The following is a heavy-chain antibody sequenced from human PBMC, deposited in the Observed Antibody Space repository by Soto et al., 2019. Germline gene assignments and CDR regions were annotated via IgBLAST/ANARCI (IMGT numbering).Heavy chain of an antibody. V-gene: IGHV3-30-3*01. D-gene: IGHD6-13*01. CDR1: GFTFSSYA. CDR2: ISYDGSNK. J-gene: IGHJ6*02. Sequence: QVQLVESGGGVVQPGRSLRLSCAASGFTFSSYAMHWVRQAPGKGLEWVAVISYDGSNKYYADSVKGRFTISRDNSKNTLYLQMNSLRAEDTAVYYCARDSKSSSWLYYYYGMDVWGQGTTVTVSS. CDR3: ARDSKSSSWLYYYYGMDV.